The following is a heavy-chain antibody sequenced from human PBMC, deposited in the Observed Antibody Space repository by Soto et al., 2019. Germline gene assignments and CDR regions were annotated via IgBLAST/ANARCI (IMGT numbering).Heavy chain of an antibody. CDR3: ARDYGMDV. J-gene: IGHJ6*02. CDR1: GFTFSSYA. Sequence: GGSLRLSCAASGFTFSSYAMHWVRQAPGKGLEWVAVISYDGSNKYYADSVKGRFTISRDNSKNTLYLQMNSLRAEDTAVYYCARDYGMDVWGQGTTVTVSS. V-gene: IGHV3-30-3*01. CDR2: ISYDGSNK.